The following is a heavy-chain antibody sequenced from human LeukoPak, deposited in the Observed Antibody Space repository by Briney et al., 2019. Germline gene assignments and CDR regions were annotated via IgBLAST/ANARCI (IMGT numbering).Heavy chain of an antibody. CDR3: ARVVRPRIVPDAFDI. Sequence: PGGSLRLSCAASGFTFSSYAMHWVRQAPGKGLEWVAVISYDGSNKYYADSVKGRFTISRDNSKNTLYLQMNSLRAEDTAVYYCARVVRPRIVPDAFDIWGQGTMVTVSS. V-gene: IGHV3-30-3*01. CDR1: GFTFSSYA. CDR2: ISYDGSNK. J-gene: IGHJ3*02. D-gene: IGHD3-16*02.